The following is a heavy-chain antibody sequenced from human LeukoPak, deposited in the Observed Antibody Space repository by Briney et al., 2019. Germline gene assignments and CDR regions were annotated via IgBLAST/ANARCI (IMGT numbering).Heavy chain of an antibody. CDR3: ANSNSTGAFDP. Sequence: ASVKVSCKASGYTFTSYYMHWVRQAPGQGLEWMGIISPSGGSTSYAQKFQGRVTMTRDTSTSTVYMELSSLRSEDTAVYYCANSNSTGAFDPWGQGTLVTVSS. J-gene: IGHJ5*02. D-gene: IGHD4-11*01. CDR1: GYTFTSYY. V-gene: IGHV1-46*01. CDR2: ISPSGGST.